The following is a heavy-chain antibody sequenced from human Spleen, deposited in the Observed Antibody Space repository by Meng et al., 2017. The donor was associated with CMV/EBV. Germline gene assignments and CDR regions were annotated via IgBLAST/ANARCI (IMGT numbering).Heavy chain of an antibody. Sequence: FNDYYMRWVRQAPGQGLEWMGWINPNSGGTIYAQKFQGRVTMTRDTSISTAYMELSSLRSDDTAVYYCARGLQYCSTASCYSIPFDYWGQGTLVTVSS. CDR3: ARGLQYCSTASCYSIPFDY. J-gene: IGHJ4*02. CDR1: FNDYY. V-gene: IGHV1-2*02. CDR2: INPNSGGT. D-gene: IGHD2-2*01.